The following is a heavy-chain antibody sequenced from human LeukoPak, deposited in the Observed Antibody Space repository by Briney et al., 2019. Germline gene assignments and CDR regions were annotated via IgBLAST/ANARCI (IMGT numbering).Heavy chain of an antibody. D-gene: IGHD1-1*01. V-gene: IGHV4-59*01. Sequence: SGAVSLTCTVSGGSISSYYWSWIRQPPGKGLEWIGYICYSGSTNLKPSLKSRVTISVDTSKNQFSLQLSSVTAADTAVYYCAREGTAGTNLNWFDPWGQGTLVTVSS. CDR2: ICYSGST. CDR3: AREGTAGTNLNWFDP. J-gene: IGHJ5*02. CDR1: GGSISSYY.